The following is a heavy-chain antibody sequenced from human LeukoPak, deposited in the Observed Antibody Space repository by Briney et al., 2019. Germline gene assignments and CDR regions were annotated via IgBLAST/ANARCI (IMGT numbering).Heavy chain of an antibody. J-gene: IGHJ5*02. V-gene: IGHV3-20*04. CDR2: INWNGSST. Sequence: PGGSLRLSCAASGFTFDDYGMSWVRQAPGKGLEWVSGINWNGSSTGYADSVKGRFTISRDNAKNSLYLQMNSLRAEDTALYYCARDLGYCSSTSCLNWFDPWGQGTLVTVSS. D-gene: IGHD2-2*01. CDR3: ARDLGYCSSTSCLNWFDP. CDR1: GFTFDDYG.